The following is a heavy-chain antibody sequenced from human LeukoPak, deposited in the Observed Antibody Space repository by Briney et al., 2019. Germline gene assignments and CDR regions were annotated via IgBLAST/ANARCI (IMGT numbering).Heavy chain of an antibody. Sequence: GASVKVSCKTSGYSFTGYYIYWVRQAPGQGLEWMGWINANSGGTNYPQKFQDRVTMTRGRSISTDYMELSRLRSHDTAVYYCARGSLYGNYVDYWGQRTLVTVSS. D-gene: IGHD3-3*01. CDR1: GYSFTGYY. CDR2: INANSGGT. V-gene: IGHV1-2*02. CDR3: ARGSLYGNYVDY. J-gene: IGHJ4*02.